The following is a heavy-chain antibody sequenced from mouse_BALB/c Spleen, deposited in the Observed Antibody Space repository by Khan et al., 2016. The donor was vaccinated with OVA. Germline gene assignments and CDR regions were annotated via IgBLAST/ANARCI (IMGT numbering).Heavy chain of an antibody. Sequence: VQLQESGAELARPGASVKLSCKATGYTFTDYYINWVKQRTGQGLEWIGEISPGSGDTYYNEKFKGKATLTADKSSSTVYMQLSSLTAEASAVYFCASRNYFGYTFAYWGQGTLVTVSA. CDR1: GYTFTDYY. CDR2: ISPGSGDT. J-gene: IGHJ3*01. D-gene: IGHD1-2*01. V-gene: IGHV1-77*01. CDR3: ASRNYFGYTFAY.